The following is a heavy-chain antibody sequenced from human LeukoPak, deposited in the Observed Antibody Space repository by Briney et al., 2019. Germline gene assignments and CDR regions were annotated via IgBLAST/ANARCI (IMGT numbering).Heavy chain of an antibody. Sequence: SETLSLTCTVSGGSISTHYWSWIRQPAGKGLEWIGRIHTNGNTKYNPSLKSRVTMSVDMSKSQFSLNLSSVTAADTAVYFCARIYDFWSNSIYYFDYWGQGALVTVSS. CDR3: ARIYDFWSNSIYYFDY. CDR1: GGSISTHY. V-gene: IGHV4-4*07. CDR2: IHTNGNT. J-gene: IGHJ4*02. D-gene: IGHD3-3*01.